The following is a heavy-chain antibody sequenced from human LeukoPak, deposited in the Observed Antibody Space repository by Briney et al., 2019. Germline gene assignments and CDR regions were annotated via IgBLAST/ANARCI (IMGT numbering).Heavy chain of an antibody. Sequence: PSETLSLTCTVSGGSISSYYWSWIRQPPGKGLEWIGYIYYSGSTNYNPSLKSRVTISVDTSKNQFSLKLSSVTAADTAVYYCARAGYGDYSPNYYFDYWGQGTLVTVSS. CDR3: ARAGYGDYSPNYYFDY. CDR2: IYYSGST. CDR1: GGSISSYY. V-gene: IGHV4-59*01. J-gene: IGHJ4*02. D-gene: IGHD4-17*01.